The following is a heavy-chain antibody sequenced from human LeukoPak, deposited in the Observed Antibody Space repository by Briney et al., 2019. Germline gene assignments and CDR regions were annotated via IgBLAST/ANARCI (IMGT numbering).Heavy chain of an antibody. Sequence: PGGSLRLSCAASGFTFSSYSMNWVRQAPGKGLVWVSRINSDGSSTSYADSVKGRFTISRDNAKNTLYLQMNSLRAEDTAVYYCARDSGYYYYMDVWGKGTTVTVSS. CDR1: GFTFSSYS. V-gene: IGHV3-74*01. J-gene: IGHJ6*03. CDR2: INSDGSST. CDR3: ARDSGYYYYMDV.